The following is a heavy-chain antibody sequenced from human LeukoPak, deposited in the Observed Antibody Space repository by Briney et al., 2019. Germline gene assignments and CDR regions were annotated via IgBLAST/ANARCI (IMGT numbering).Heavy chain of an antibody. CDR1: GGSISSSSYY. J-gene: IGHJ3*02. D-gene: IGHD3-3*01. V-gene: IGHV4-39*07. Sequence: SETLSLTCNVSGGSISSSSYYWGWIRQPPGKGLEWFGSVYQSGRTYYRPSLKSRVTISLDMSKNQFSLKLNSVTAADTAVYYCATSVTTFGDDAFDIWGQGTMVTVSS. CDR3: ATSVTTFGDDAFDI. CDR2: VYQSGRT.